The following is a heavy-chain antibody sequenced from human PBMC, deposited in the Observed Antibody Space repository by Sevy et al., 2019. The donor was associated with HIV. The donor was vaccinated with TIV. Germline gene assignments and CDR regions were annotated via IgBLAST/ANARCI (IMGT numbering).Heavy chain of an antibody. CDR2: ISYDGSRT. CDR3: TRVRGLLGWFDS. V-gene: IGHV3-30*04. D-gene: IGHD3-10*01. J-gene: IGHJ5*01. Sequence: GESLKISCAASGFTFSDYTIHWVRQAPGKGLGWVSVISYDGSRTSYADSVKGRFTIARDNSKNTLFLQMNSLRAEDTAVYYCTRVRGLLGWFDSWGQGTLVTVSS. CDR1: GFTFSDYT.